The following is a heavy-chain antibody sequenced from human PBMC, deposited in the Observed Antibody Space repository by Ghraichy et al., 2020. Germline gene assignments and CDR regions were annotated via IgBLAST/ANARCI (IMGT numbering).Heavy chain of an antibody. D-gene: IGHD2-15*01. Sequence: GGSLRLSCAASGFTFTSYVMHWVRQAPGKGLEWVAVISYDGSNKYYADSVKGRFTISRDTFKNMVYLQMNSLRAEDTAEYYCARGVGYCAGGSCFGVSYYYMDVWGKGTTVTVSS. J-gene: IGHJ6*03. CDR2: ISYDGSNK. V-gene: IGHV3-30*04. CDR3: ARGVGYCAGGSCFGVSYYYMDV. CDR1: GFTFTSYV.